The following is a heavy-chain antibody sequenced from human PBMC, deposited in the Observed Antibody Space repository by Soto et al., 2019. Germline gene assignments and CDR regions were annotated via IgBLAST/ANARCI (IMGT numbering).Heavy chain of an antibody. Sequence: QVQLVQSGAEVKKPGSSVKVSCKASGGTFSSYSINWVRQAPGQGLEWMGEIIPIFGTANYVQKFQGRVTITADESTSTAYMERSSLRSEGTAVYYCARDGGRHSGGIDYWGQGTLVTVSS. J-gene: IGHJ4*02. CDR3: ARDGGRHSGGIDY. V-gene: IGHV1-69*01. CDR1: GGTFSSYS. D-gene: IGHD1-26*01. CDR2: IIPIFGTA.